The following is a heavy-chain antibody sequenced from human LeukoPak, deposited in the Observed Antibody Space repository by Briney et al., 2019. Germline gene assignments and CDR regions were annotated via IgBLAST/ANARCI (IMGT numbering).Heavy chain of an antibody. Sequence: PGGSLRLSCAASGFTFSSYAMSWVRQAPGKGLEWVAFIRSDESDRYYADSVKGRFTISRDNGKNTVYLQMNSLRGEDSAVYYCAKRASTGTEFFYYYYMDVWGKGTSVIVSS. J-gene: IGHJ6*03. CDR3: AKRASTGTEFFYYYYMDV. V-gene: IGHV3-30*02. D-gene: IGHD6-13*01. CDR1: GFTFSSYA. CDR2: IRSDESDR.